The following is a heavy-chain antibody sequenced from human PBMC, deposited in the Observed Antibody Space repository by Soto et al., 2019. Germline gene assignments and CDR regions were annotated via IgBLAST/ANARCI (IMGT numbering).Heavy chain of an antibody. CDR1: GGSISDYY. V-gene: IGHV4-59*01. CDR2: IYYTRST. CDR3: ARGRHWLDY. Sequence: QVQLQESGPGLMKPSETLSLTCTVSGGSISDYYWSWIRQPPGQGLEWIGYIYYTRSTNYNPSHKSRATISVDTSKNHFTLILSSVPDADAAVYYCARGRHWLDYWVPGFMVTVTS. J-gene: IGHJ4*02. D-gene: IGHD6-19*01.